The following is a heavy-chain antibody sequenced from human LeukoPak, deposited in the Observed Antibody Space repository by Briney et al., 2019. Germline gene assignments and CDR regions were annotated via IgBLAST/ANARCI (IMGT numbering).Heavy chain of an antibody. CDR1: GFTFSSYS. Sequence: GGSLRLSCAASGFTFSSYSMNWVRQAPGKGLEWVSAISGSGGSTYYADSVKGRFTISRDSSKNTLYLQMNSLRAEDTAVYYCAKAVPYYYYYMDVWGKGTTVTVSS. CDR2: ISGSGGST. V-gene: IGHV3-23*01. D-gene: IGHD6-6*01. CDR3: AKAVPYYYYYMDV. J-gene: IGHJ6*03.